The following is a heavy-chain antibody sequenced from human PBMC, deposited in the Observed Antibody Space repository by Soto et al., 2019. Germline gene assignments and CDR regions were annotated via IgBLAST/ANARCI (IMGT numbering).Heavy chain of an antibody. CDR3: AKAPTIGGDY. Sequence: QVQMVESGGGVVQPGRYLRLSCAATGFTFRSYGMHWVRHAPGKGLEWVAVISYDGSNKYYADSVKDRFTISRDNSKNTLYLQMSSLRAEDTAVYYCAKAPTIGGDYWVQGTLVTVSS. V-gene: IGHV3-30*18. J-gene: IGHJ4*02. D-gene: IGHD3-16*01. CDR1: GFTFRSYG. CDR2: ISYDGSNK.